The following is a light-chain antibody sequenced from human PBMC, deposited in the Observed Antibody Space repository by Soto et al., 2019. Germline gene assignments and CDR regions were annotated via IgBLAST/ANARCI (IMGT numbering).Light chain of an antibody. J-gene: IGLJ1*01. CDR3: QSYDSSLSGYV. V-gene: IGLV1-40*01. CDR2: GNN. Sequence: QSVLTQPPSLSGAPGQRITISCTGNSSNIGSNYDVHWFQQRPGTAPKLLIYGNNNQPSGVPDRFSGSKSATSASLALTGLQAEDEADYYCQSYDSSLSGYVFGTGTKVTVL. CDR1: SSNIGSNYD.